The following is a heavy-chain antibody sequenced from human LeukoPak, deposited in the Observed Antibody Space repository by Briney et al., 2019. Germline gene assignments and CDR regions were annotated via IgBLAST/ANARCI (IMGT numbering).Heavy chain of an antibody. D-gene: IGHD3-16*01. V-gene: IGHV3-21*01. Sequence: GGSLRLSCAASGFTFSSYSMNWVRQAPGKGLEWVSSINSDSSLMFYAESVKGRFTISRDNARNSLYLQMNSLRAEDTAVYYCIRDLFDDYSLDYWGQGALVTVSS. CDR2: INSDSSLM. CDR3: IRDLFDDYSLDY. J-gene: IGHJ4*02. CDR1: GFTFSSYS.